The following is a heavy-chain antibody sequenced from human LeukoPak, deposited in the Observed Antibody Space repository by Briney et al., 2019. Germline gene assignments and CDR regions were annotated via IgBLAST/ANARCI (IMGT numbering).Heavy chain of an antibody. V-gene: IGHV4-61*01. CDR3: ARDPKAGSESYYDVNYYGMDV. CDR1: GGSVSSGSYY. D-gene: IGHD3-10*01. CDR2: IYYSGST. J-gene: IGHJ6*04. Sequence: SETLSLTCTVSGGSVSSGSYYWSWIRQPPGKGLEWFGYIYYSGSTNYNPSLKSRVTISVDTSKNQFSLKLSSVTAADTAVYYCARDPKAGSESYYDVNYYGMDVWGKGTTVTVSS.